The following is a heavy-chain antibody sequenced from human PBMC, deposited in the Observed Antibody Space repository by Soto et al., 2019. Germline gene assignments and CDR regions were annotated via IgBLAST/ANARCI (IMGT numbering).Heavy chain of an antibody. D-gene: IGHD5-12*01. Sequence: EVHVVESGGGLTQPGWSLRLSCEVSGFSGNANYMSWVRQAPGKGLEWVSVIYSGGSTYYIDSVKGRLSIYRDISKSTLYLQMSSLIAEDTAVYYCHGYGYWGQGTLVPVS. CDR1: GFSGNANY. J-gene: IGHJ4*02. V-gene: IGHV3-53*01. CDR2: IYSGGST. CDR3: HGYGY.